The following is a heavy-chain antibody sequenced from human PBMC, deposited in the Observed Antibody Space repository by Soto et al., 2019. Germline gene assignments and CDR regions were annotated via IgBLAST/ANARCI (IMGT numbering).Heavy chain of an antibody. V-gene: IGHV1-69*01. Sequence: QVLLLQSGAELREPGSSVRVSCTPSGGTFVSSAFAWVRQAPGGKIEWMGGIIPILGSTKYAEKFLGRLTIRADDSSRTAYLELSSLTFDDTAVYFCAKKNPHGDSNKAWLDPWGQGTLVTVST. CDR1: GGTFVSSA. J-gene: IGHJ5*02. CDR2: IIPILGST. D-gene: IGHD2-8*01. CDR3: AKKNPHGDSNKAWLDP.